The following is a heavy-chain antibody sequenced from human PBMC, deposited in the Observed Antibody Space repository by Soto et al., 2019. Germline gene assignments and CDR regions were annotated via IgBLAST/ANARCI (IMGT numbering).Heavy chain of an antibody. J-gene: IGHJ3*02. CDR1: GFTFSSYW. D-gene: IGHD6-19*01. Sequence: VGSLRLSCAASGFTFSSYWMHWVRQGPGKGLVWVLRINSDGSSTSYADSVKGRFTISRDNAKNTLYLQMNSLRAEDTAVYYCARGYSSGWFQVGAFDIWGQGTMVTVSS. CDR3: ARGYSSGWFQVGAFDI. CDR2: INSDGSST. V-gene: IGHV3-74*01.